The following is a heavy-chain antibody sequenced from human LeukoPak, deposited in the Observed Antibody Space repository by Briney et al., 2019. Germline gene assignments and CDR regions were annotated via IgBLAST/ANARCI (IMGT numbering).Heavy chain of an antibody. J-gene: IGHJ5*02. D-gene: IGHD2-2*01. CDR1: GGTFSSYA. V-gene: IGHV1-69*13. CDR3: ARDARHRYCSTTSCYWGWFAP. CDR2: IIPILGTA. Sequence: ASVKVSCKASGGTFSSYAISWVRQAPGKGLEWMGGIIPILGTANYAQKFQGRVTITADESTRTAYMELSSLRSEDTAVYYCARDARHRYCSTTSCYWGWFAPWGQGTLVTVSP.